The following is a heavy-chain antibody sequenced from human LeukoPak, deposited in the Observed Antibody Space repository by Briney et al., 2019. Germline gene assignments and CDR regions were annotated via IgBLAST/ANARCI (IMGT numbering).Heavy chain of an antibody. CDR2: IYYSGST. J-gene: IGHJ4*02. D-gene: IGHD3-22*01. CDR3: ARGERSSGYYHEDY. V-gene: IGHV4-39*07. Sequence: PSETLSLTCTVSGGSISSSSYYWGWIRQPPGKGLEWIGSIYYSGSTYYNPSLKSRVTISVDTSKNQFSLKLSSVTAADTAVYYCARGERSSGYYHEDYWGQGTLVTVSS. CDR1: GGSISSSSYY.